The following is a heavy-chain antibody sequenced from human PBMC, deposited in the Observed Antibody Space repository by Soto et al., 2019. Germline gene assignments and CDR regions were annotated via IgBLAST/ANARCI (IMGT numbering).Heavy chain of an antibody. CDR3: ARRGGPYGSGSYYSRNYYYYYMDV. CDR1: GGSFSGYY. D-gene: IGHD3-10*01. Sequence: NPSETLSLTCAVYGGSFSGYYWSWIRQPPGKGLEWIGEINHSGSTNYNPSLKSRVTISVDTSKNQFSLKLSSVTAADTAVYYCARRGGPYGSGSYYSRNYYYYYMDVWGKGTTVTVSS. J-gene: IGHJ6*03. V-gene: IGHV4-34*01. CDR2: INHSGST.